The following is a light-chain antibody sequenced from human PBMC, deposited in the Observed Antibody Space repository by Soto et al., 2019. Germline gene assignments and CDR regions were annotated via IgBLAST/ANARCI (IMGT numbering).Light chain of an antibody. CDR1: SSDVGRYDY. J-gene: IGLJ3*02. CDR3: SSFTSSNTWV. V-gene: IGLV2-14*01. Sequence: QSVLTQPASVSGSPGQSITISCTGTSSDVGRYDYVSWFQQHPGRAPNLLIYEVINRPSGVSTRFSGSKSANTASLTISGLQAEDEADFYCSSFTSSNTWVFGGGTQLTVL. CDR2: EVI.